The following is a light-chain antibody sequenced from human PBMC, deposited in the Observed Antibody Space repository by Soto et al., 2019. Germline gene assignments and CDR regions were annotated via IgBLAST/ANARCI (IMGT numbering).Light chain of an antibody. J-gene: IGKJ4*01. V-gene: IGKV1-33*01. CDR2: DAS. CDR1: QDISNY. Sequence: DIQMTQSPSSLSASVGDRVTITCQASQDISNYLTWYQQKPWKAPKLLIYDASNLETGVPSRFSRSGSGTDCTLTISSLQPEDIATYYCQQYNNVLLTFGGGTKVEIK. CDR3: QQYNNVLLT.